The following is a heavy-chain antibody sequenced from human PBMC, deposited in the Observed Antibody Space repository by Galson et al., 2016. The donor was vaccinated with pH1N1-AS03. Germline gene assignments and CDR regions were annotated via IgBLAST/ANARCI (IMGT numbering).Heavy chain of an antibody. CDR1: GYTFTGFS. CDR3: ARDPRGPCTSSTCPTAYDFGMDV. CDR2: INPKSGVT. D-gene: IGHD2-2*01. V-gene: IGHV1-2*04. J-gene: IGHJ6*02. Sequence: SVKVSCKASGYTFTGFSINWVRQAPGQGLELMGWINPKSGVTNYAQKFRAWVTMTRDPSSSTAYMELSGLKSDDTAVYYCARDPRGPCTSSTCPTAYDFGMDVWGQGTTVIASS.